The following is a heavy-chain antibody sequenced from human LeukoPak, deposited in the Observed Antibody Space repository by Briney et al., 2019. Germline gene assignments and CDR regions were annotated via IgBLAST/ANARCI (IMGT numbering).Heavy chain of an antibody. CDR2: ISFDGSHK. D-gene: IGHD4-17*01. J-gene: IGHJ4*02. Sequence: GGSLRLSCAVSGFTFSSYGMHWVRQAPGKGLEWVAVISFDGSHKYYADSVKGRFTISRDDSKNTLYLQMDSLRAEDTAVYYCAKGYYGDYLDYFDYWGQGTLVTVSS. V-gene: IGHV3-30*18. CDR3: AKGYYGDYLDYFDY. CDR1: GFTFSSYG.